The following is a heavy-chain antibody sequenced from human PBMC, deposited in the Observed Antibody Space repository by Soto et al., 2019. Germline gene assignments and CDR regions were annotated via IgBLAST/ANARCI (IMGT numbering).Heavy chain of an antibody. D-gene: IGHD3-22*01. CDR2: IYYSGST. CDR3: ARLYYYDSSGYLTRNWYFDL. Sequence: QVQLQESGPGLVKPSETLSLTCTVSGGSVSSGSYYWSWIRQPPGKGLEWIGYIYYSGSTNYNPSLKSRVTISVATSKNQFSLKLSSVTAADTAVYYCARLYYYDSSGYLTRNWYFDLWGRGTLVTVSS. CDR1: GGSVSSGSYY. J-gene: IGHJ2*01. V-gene: IGHV4-61*01.